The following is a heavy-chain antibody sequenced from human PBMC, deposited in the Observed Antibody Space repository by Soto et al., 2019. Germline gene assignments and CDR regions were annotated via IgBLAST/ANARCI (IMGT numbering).Heavy chain of an antibody. D-gene: IGHD4-17*01. Sequence: ASVKVSCKASGYTFTSYDINWVRQATGQGLEWMGWMNPNSGNTGYAQKFQGRVTMTRNTSISTAYMELSSLRSEDTAVYYCARAREYGDYDAFDIWGQGTMVTVSS. CDR1: GYTFTSYD. CDR3: ARAREYGDYDAFDI. V-gene: IGHV1-8*01. J-gene: IGHJ3*02. CDR2: MNPNSGNT.